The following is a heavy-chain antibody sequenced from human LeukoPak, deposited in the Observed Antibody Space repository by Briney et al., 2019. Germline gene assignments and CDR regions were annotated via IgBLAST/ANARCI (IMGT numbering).Heavy chain of an antibody. CDR3: ASTFYGDSPPY. D-gene: IGHD4-17*01. CDR2: IYSGGST. CDR1: GFTVSSNY. Sequence: PGGSLRLSCAASGFTVSSNYMSCVRQAPGKGLEWVSVIYSGGSTYYADSVKGRFTISRDNSKNTLYLQMNSLRAEDTGVYYCASTFYGDSPPYWGQGTLVTVSS. J-gene: IGHJ4*02. V-gene: IGHV3-66*01.